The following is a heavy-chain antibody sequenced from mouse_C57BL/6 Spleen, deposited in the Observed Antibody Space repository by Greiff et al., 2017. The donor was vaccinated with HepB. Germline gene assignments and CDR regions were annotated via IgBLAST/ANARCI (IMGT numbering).Heavy chain of an antibody. V-gene: IGHV1-61*01. CDR3: ARGGTGNYFDY. CDR2: IYPSDSET. J-gene: IGHJ2*01. CDR1: GYTFTSYW. D-gene: IGHD4-1*01. Sequence: VQLQQPGAELVRPGSSVKLSCKASGYTFTSYWMDWVKQRPGQGLEWIGNIYPSDSETHYNQKFKDKATLTGDKSSSTAYMQLSSLTSEDSAVYYCARGGTGNYFDYWGQGTTLTVSS.